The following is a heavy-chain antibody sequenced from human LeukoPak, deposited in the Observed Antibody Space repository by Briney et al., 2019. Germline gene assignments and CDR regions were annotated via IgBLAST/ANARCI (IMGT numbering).Heavy chain of an antibody. Sequence: SKTLSLTCAVSGASISSGVYSWNWIRQPPGKGLEWIGFVYHSVNIHYNPSLTSRVTISVDRSKNQFSLKLTSVTAADTAVYYCARSRSGHYRYLEFWGQGTLVTVSS. CDR2: VYHSVNI. V-gene: IGHV4-30-2*01. CDR1: GASISSGVYS. CDR3: ARSRSGHYRYLEF. D-gene: IGHD3-22*01. J-gene: IGHJ4*02.